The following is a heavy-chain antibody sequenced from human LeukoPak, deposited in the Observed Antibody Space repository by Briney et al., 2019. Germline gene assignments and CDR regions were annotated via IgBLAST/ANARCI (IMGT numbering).Heavy chain of an antibody. CDR2: IYPGDSDT. D-gene: IGHD3-10*01. CDR3: ARRYYGSGSYYNWFDP. Sequence: PGESLKISCKGSGYSFTSYWIGWVRQMPGKGLEWMGIIYPGDSDTRYSPSFQGQVTISADKPISTAYLQWSSLKASDTAMYYCARRYYGSGSYYNWFDPWGQGTLVTVSS. J-gene: IGHJ5*02. V-gene: IGHV5-51*01. CDR1: GYSFTSYW.